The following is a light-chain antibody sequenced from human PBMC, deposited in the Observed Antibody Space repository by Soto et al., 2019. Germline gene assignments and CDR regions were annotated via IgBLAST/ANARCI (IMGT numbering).Light chain of an antibody. Sequence: DIVMSQSPDSLAVSRGERATINCKSSRTLLSASNNKNYLAWYQQKPGQPPKLLISWASTRDSGVPDRFSGSGSGTDFTLTISSLQAEDVAVYSCQQYYDIPITFGQGTRLEIK. V-gene: IGKV4-1*01. J-gene: IGKJ5*01. CDR2: WAS. CDR1: RTLLSASNNKNY. CDR3: QQYYDIPIT.